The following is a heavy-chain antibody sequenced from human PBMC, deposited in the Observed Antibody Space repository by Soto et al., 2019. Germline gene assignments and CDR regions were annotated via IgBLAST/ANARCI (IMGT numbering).Heavy chain of an antibody. Sequence: QVQLQESGPGLVKPSETLSLTCTVSGGSVSSGSYYWSWIRQPPGKGLEWIGYIYYSGSTNYNPSLKSRVTISVDTSKNQFSLKLSSVTAADTAVYYCARDSPYSGSYYRTTGLDYWGLGTLVTVSS. J-gene: IGHJ4*02. V-gene: IGHV4-61*01. CDR2: IYYSGST. CDR3: ARDSPYSGSYYRTTGLDY. CDR1: GGSVSSGSYY. D-gene: IGHD1-26*01.